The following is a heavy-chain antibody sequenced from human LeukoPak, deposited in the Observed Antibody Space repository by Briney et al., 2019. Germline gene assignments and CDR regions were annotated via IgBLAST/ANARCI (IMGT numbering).Heavy chain of an antibody. D-gene: IGHD2-15*01. CDR1: GFTFSSYA. J-gene: IGHJ1*01. CDR2: ISGSGGST. V-gene: IGHV3-23*01. CDR3: AKDVLRCSSGSCYSRVAEYFQH. Sequence: TGGSLRLSCAASGFTFSSYAMSWVRQAPGKGLEWVSAISGSGGSTYYADSVKGRFTISRDNSKNTLYLQMNSLRAEDTAVYYCAKDVLRCSSGSCYSRVAEYFQHWGQGTLATVSS.